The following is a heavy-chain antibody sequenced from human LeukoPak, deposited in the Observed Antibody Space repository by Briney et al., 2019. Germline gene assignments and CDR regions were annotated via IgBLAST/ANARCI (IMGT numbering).Heavy chain of an antibody. CDR3: ARDLEGFSGYGMDV. Sequence: GSLRLSCAASGFTFSSYAMHWVRQAPGKGLEWVAVISCDGSNKYYADSVKGRFTISRDNSKNTLYLQMNSLRAEDTAVYYCARDLEGFSGYGMDVWGQGTTVTVSS. D-gene: IGHD1-1*01. CDR1: GFTFSSYA. CDR2: ISCDGSNK. J-gene: IGHJ6*02. V-gene: IGHV3-30-3*01.